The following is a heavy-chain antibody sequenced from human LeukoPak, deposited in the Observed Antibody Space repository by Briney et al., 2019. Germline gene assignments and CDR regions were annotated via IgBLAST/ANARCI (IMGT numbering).Heavy chain of an antibody. CDR3: ARHGRTYYDSSGFYLEGDWFDP. V-gene: IGHV4-59*08. CDR2: IYYSGST. Sequence: SETLSLTCTVSGASISPYYWSWIRQPPGEGLEWIGYIYYSGSTNYSPSLKTRVTISVDTSRNQFSLKLSSVTAADTAVYYCARHGRTYYDSSGFYLEGDWFDPWGQGTLVTVSS. CDR1: GASISPYY. J-gene: IGHJ5*02. D-gene: IGHD3-22*01.